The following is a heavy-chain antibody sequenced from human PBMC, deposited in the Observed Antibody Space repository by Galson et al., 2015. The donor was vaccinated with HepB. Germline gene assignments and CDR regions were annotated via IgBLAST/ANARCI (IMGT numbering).Heavy chain of an antibody. V-gene: IGHV3-74*01. CDR1: GFTFNKFW. CDR3: VRDPANLPGPFDL. D-gene: IGHD5/OR15-5a*01. CDR2: INNDGSET. J-gene: IGHJ4*02. Sequence: SLRLSCAASGFTFNKFWMHWVRQPPGKGLVWVSRINNDGSETSYADSVKGRFTISGDNAKNTLFLEMNTLGAEDTALYFCVRDPANLPGPFDLWGQGTLVTVSS.